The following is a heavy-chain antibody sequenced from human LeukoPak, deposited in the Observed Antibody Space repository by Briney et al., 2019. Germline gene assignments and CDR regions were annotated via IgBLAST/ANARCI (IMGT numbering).Heavy chain of an antibody. J-gene: IGHJ5*02. CDR2: INPSGGST. V-gene: IGHV1-46*01. Sequence: EASVKVSCKASGYTFTSYYMHWVRQAPGQGLEWMGIINPSGGSTSYAQKFQGRVTITTDESTSTAYMELSSLRSEDTAVYYCAGTGAARPKWFDPWGQGTLVTVSS. D-gene: IGHD6-6*01. CDR3: AGTGAARPKWFDP. CDR1: GYTFTSYY.